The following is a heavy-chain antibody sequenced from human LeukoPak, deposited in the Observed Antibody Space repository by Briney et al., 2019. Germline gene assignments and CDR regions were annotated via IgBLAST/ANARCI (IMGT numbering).Heavy chain of an antibody. J-gene: IGHJ6*03. CDR2: MNPNSGNT. CDR1: GYTFTSYG. Sequence: ASVKVSCKASGYTFTSYGINWVRQATGQGLELMGWMNPNSGNTGYAQKFQGRVTITRNTSISTAYMELSSLRSEDTTVYYCSRGKHGYYDSSGYYYYYMDVWGKGTTVTVPS. D-gene: IGHD3-22*01. V-gene: IGHV1-8*03. CDR3: SRGKHGYYDSSGYYYYYMDV.